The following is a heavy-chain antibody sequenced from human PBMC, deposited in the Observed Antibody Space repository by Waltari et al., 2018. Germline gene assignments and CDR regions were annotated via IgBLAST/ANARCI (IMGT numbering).Heavy chain of an antibody. CDR2: IIPIFGTA. CDR3: ARSALLTPLTAFDI. V-gene: IGHV1-69*12. J-gene: IGHJ3*02. Sequence: QVQLVQSGAEVKKPGSSVKVSCKASGGTFSSYAISWVRQAPGKGLEWMGGIIPIFGTATYAPKFQCRVTMTAPESTCTCFMGLSRLRSGDRTVYFCARSALLTPLTAFDIWGQGTMVTVSS. CDR1: GGTFSSYA.